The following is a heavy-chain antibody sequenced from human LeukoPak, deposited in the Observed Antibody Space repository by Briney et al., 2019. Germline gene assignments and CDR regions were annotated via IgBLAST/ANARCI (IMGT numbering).Heavy chain of an antibody. J-gene: IGHJ4*02. Sequence: GGSLRLSCAASGFTFSSYGMHWVRQAPGKGLEWVAFIRYDGSNKYYADPVKGRFTISRDNSKNTLYLQMNSLRAEDTAVYYCAGGSIVVVPAADYWGQGTLVTVSS. CDR1: GFTFSSYG. CDR3: AGGSIVVVPAADY. CDR2: IRYDGSNK. V-gene: IGHV3-30*02. D-gene: IGHD2-2*01.